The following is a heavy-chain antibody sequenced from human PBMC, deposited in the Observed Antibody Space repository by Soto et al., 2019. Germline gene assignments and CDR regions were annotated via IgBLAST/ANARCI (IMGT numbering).Heavy chain of an antibody. J-gene: IGHJ6*02. D-gene: IGHD6-13*01. CDR1: GFTFSSYE. Sequence: PGGSLRLSCAASGFTFSSYEMNWVRQAPGKGLEWVSYISSSGAGTDYADSVKGRFTISRDNSKNTLYLQMNSLRVDDTAVYFCALLAAAGTAGVDVWGQGTTVTVSS. V-gene: IGHV3-23*01. CDR2: ISSSGAGT. CDR3: ALLAAAGTAGVDV.